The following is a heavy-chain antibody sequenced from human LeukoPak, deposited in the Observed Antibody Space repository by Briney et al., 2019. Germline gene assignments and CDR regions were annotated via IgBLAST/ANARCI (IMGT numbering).Heavy chain of an antibody. Sequence: ASVKVSCKASGGTFSSYAISWVRQTPGQGLEWMGGIIPIFGTANYAQKFQGRVTITADESTSTAYMELSSLRSEDTAVYYCARGDHSSSWYLWFDPWGQGTLVTVSS. CDR3: ARGDHSSSWYLWFDP. V-gene: IGHV1-69*01. CDR2: IIPIFGTA. D-gene: IGHD6-13*01. J-gene: IGHJ5*02. CDR1: GGTFSSYA.